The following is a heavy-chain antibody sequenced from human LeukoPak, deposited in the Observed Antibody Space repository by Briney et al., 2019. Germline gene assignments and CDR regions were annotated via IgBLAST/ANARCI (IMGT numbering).Heavy chain of an antibody. D-gene: IGHD3-22*01. CDR3: ARNLDSSGYYYREDAFDI. J-gene: IGHJ3*02. V-gene: IGHV4-34*01. CDR2: INHSGST. Sequence: PSETLSLTCAVYGGSFSGYYWSWIRQPPGKGLEWIGEINHSGSTNYNPSLKSRVTISVDTSKNQFSLKLSSVTAADTAVYYCARNLDSSGYYYREDAFDIWGQGTMVTVSS. CDR1: GGSFSGYY.